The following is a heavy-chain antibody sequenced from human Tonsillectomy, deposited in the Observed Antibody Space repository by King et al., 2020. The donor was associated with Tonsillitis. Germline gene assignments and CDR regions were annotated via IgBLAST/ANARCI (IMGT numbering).Heavy chain of an antibody. CDR3: AREGITGTTGGIYYYYGMDV. D-gene: IGHD1-7*01. CDR2: ISYDGSNK. CDR1: GFTFSSYA. Sequence: VQLVESGGGVVQPGRSLRLSCAASGFTFSSYAMHWVRQAPGKGLEGVAVISYDGSNKYYADSVRGRFTISRDNSKNTLYLQMNSLRAEDTAVYYCAREGITGTTGGIYYYYGMDVWGQGTTVTVSS. V-gene: IGHV3-30-3*01. J-gene: IGHJ6*02.